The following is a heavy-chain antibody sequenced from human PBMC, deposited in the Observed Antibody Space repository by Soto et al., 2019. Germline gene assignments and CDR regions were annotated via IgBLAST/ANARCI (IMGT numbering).Heavy chain of an antibody. V-gene: IGHV3-15*01. J-gene: IGHJ5*02. CDR2: VKSKAAGGTT. CDR1: GSTFSHAW. CDR3: TTLGFDP. Sequence: EVQLVESGGGLVKPGGSLRLSCAASGSTFSHAWMSWVRQVPGKGLEWVARVKSKAAGGTTDYAAPVKGGFTISRDDSKNTLYLQMNSLKTDDTAVYYCTTLGFDPWGQGTLVTVSS.